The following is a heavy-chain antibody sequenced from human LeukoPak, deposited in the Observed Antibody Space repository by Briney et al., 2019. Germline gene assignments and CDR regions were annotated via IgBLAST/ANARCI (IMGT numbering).Heavy chain of an antibody. Sequence: PGGSLRLSCAASGFTFSSYSMNCVRQAPGRGLEWVSSISSSSSYIYYADSVKGRFTISRDNAKNSLYLQMNSLRAEDTAVYYCARDMGYGDYGLMNYYGMDVWGQGTTVTVSS. J-gene: IGHJ6*02. D-gene: IGHD4-17*01. CDR2: ISSSSSYI. V-gene: IGHV3-21*01. CDR1: GFTFSSYS. CDR3: ARDMGYGDYGLMNYYGMDV.